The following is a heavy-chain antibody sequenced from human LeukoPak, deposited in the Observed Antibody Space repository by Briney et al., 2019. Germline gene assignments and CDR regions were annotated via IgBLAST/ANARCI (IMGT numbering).Heavy chain of an antibody. J-gene: IGHJ5*02. D-gene: IGHD3/OR15-3a*01. CDR1: GGSISSALYH. CDR3: ARQEIGLRSFDP. Sequence: SETLSLTCTVSGGSISSALYHWGWIRQPPGKNLEWLGSVYYTGSTHNNPSLKSRVTISVDTSKNQFSLNLSSVTAADAAVYYCARQEIGLRSFDPWGQGTLVTVSS. V-gene: IGHV4-39*01. CDR2: VYYTGST.